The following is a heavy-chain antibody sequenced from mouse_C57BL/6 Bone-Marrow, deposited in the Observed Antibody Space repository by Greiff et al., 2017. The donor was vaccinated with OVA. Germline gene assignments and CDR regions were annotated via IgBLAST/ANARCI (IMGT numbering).Heavy chain of an antibody. CDR2: INYDGSST. D-gene: IGHD1-1*01. CDR1: GFTFSDYY. CDR3: ARDPFTDYYGSSHWYFDV. Sequence: EVQLQESEGGLVQPGSSMKLSCTASGFTFSDYYMAWVRQVPEKGLEWVANINYDGSSTYYLDSLKSRFIISRDNAKNILYLQMSSLKSEDTATYYCARDPFTDYYGSSHWYFDVWGAGTTVTVSS. J-gene: IGHJ1*01. V-gene: IGHV5-16*01.